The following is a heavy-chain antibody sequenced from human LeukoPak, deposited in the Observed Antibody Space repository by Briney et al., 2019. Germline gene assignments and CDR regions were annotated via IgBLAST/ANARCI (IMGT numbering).Heavy chain of an antibody. J-gene: IGHJ4*02. Sequence: GGSLRLSCAASGFTFTDYFMTWIRQAPGKGLEWVSYISSSGSTIYYADSVKGRFTISRDNAKNSLYMQVNSLRAEDTAVYYCARGGYSSSWYHDSWGQGTLVTVSS. V-gene: IGHV3-11*04. CDR2: ISSSGSTI. D-gene: IGHD6-13*01. CDR3: ARGGYSSSWYHDS. CDR1: GFTFTDYF.